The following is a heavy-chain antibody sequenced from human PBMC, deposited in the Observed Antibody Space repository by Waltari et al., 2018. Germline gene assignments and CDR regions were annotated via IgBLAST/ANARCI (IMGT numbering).Heavy chain of an antibody. D-gene: IGHD4-17*01. Sequence: QVQLVESGGGVVQPGRSLRLSCAASGFTFRSYAMHWVRQAPGKGLEWVAVISYDGSNKYYADSVKGRFTISRDNSKNTLSLQMNSLRPEDTALYYCARDTGPTVTTPGFFDYWGQGTLVTVSS. CDR1: GFTFRSYA. V-gene: IGHV3-30-3*01. J-gene: IGHJ4*02. CDR3: ARDTGPTVTTPGFFDY. CDR2: ISYDGSNK.